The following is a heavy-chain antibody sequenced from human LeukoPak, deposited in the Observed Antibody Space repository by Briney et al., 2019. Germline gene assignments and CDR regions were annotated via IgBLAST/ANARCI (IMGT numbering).Heavy chain of an antibody. CDR3: AKRGFPDFDY. CDR2: ISDSGGST. V-gene: IGHV3-23*01. J-gene: IGHJ4*02. Sequence: RGSLRLSCAASGFTFSNYVMTWVRQAPGKGLEWVSDISDSGGSTYYADSVKGRFTISRDNSKNTLFLHMSSLRAEDTAVYYCAKRGFPDFDYWGQGTLVTVSS. D-gene: IGHD3-10*01. CDR1: GFTFSNYV.